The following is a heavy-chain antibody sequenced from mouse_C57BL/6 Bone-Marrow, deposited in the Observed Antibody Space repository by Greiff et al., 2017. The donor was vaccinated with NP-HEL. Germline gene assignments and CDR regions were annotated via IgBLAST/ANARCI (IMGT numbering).Heavy chain of an antibody. D-gene: IGHD1-1*01. CDR3: ARKHYYGSSYAMDY. V-gene: IGHV2-2*01. J-gene: IGHJ4*01. Sequence: VKLVESGPGLVQPSQSLSITCTVSGFSLTSYGVHWVRQSPGKGLEWLGVIWSGGSTDYNAAFISRLSISKDNSKSQVFFKMNSLQADDTAIYYCARKHYYGSSYAMDYWGQGTSVTVSS. CDR1: GFSLTSYG. CDR2: IWSGGST.